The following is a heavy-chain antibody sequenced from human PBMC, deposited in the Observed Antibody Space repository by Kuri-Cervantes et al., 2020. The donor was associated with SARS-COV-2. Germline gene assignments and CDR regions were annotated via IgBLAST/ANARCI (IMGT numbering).Heavy chain of an antibody. D-gene: IGHD6-13*01. CDR3: ARDWAQQLGNINWFDP. CDR2: FDTEDGET. J-gene: IGHJ5*02. V-gene: IGHV1-24*01. Sequence: ASVKVSCKASGYTLTELSMHWARQTPGKGLEWVGGFDTEDGETIYPQKFQGRVTMTTDTSTSTAYMELRSLRSDDTAVYYCARDWAQQLGNINWFDPWGQGTLVTVSS. CDR1: GYTLTELS.